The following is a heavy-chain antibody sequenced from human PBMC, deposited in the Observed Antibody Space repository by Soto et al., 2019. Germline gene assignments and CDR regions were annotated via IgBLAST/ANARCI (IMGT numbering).Heavy chain of an antibody. CDR1: GDSVSSNSAA. Sequence: QVPLQQSGPGLVKPSQTLSLTCAISGDSVSSNSAAWNWIRQSPSRALEWLRRTYYRSKWYNDYAVSVNSLITINPDTSQNQFPLQLTSVTPEDTAVYYCARDLAVAGPTNWFDPWGQGTLVTVSS. D-gene: IGHD6-19*01. CDR2: TYYRSKWYN. CDR3: ARDLAVAGPTNWFDP. V-gene: IGHV6-1*01. J-gene: IGHJ5*02.